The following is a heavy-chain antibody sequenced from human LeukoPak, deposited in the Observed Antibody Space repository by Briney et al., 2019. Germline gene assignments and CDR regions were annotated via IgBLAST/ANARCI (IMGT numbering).Heavy chain of an antibody. CDR3: AKDRGTPRYGSGSYFNWFDP. J-gene: IGHJ5*02. D-gene: IGHD3-10*01. Sequence: SETLSLTCTVSGGSISSYYWNWIRQPPGKGLEWIGYIYYSGSTNYNPSLKSRVTISVDTSKNQFSLKLSSVTAADTAVYYCAKDRGTPRYGSGSYFNWFDPWGQGTLVTVSS. CDR1: GGSISSYY. V-gene: IGHV4-59*01. CDR2: IYYSGST.